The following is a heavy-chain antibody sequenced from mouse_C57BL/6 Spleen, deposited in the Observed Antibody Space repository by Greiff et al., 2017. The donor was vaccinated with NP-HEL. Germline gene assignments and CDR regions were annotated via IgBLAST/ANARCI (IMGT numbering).Heavy chain of an antibody. D-gene: IGHD2-2*01. CDR2: FHPYNDDT. CDR1: GYTFTTYP. CDR3: ARRGDGYGIDYAMDY. J-gene: IGHJ4*01. Sequence: QVQLQQSGAELVKPGASVKVSCKASGYTFTTYPIEWMKQNHGKSLEWIGNFHPYNDDTKYNEKFKGKATLTVEKSSSTVYLELSRLTSDDSAVYYCARRGDGYGIDYAMDYWGQGTSVTVSS. V-gene: IGHV1-47*01.